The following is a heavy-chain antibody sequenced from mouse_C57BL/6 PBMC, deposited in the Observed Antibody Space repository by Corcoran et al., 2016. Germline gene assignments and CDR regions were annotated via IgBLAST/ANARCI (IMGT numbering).Heavy chain of an antibody. Sequence: QVQLQQSGPELVKPGASVKISCKASCYTFTDYYIHWVKQRPGQGLEWIGWIFPGRGSTYYNEKFKGKATLTVDKSSSTAYMLLSSLTSEDSAVYFCARRIFTTVVAPDWGQGTTLTVSS. CDR1: CYTFTDYY. V-gene: IGHV1-75*01. J-gene: IGHJ2*01. D-gene: IGHD1-1*01. CDR2: IFPGRGST. CDR3: ARRIFTTVVAPD.